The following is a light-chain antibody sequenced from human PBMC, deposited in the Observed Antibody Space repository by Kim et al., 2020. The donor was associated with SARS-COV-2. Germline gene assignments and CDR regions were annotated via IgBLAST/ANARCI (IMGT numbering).Light chain of an antibody. V-gene: IGLV3-19*01. CDR1: SLRSYY. Sequence: VALGQKGRITCEGDSLRSYYETWYQQKPGQAPIVVIYGKNNRPSGITDRFSGSSSGNTASLTITGTQAGDEADYYCNSRDSNDKVVFGGGTQLTVL. J-gene: IGLJ2*01. CDR3: NSRDSNDKVV. CDR2: GKN.